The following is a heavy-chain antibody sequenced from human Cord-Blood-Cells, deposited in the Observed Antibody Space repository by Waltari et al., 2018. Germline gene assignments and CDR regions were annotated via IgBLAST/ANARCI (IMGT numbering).Heavy chain of an antibody. CDR3: ARGGITMVQGVIIAFDY. V-gene: IGHV4-34*01. Sequence: QVQLQQWGAGLLKPSETLSLTCAVYGGSFSGYYWSWIRQPQGKGLEWIGEINHSGSTNYNPSLKSRVTISVDTSKNQFSLKLSSVTAADTAVYYCARGGITMVQGVIIAFDYWGQGTLVTVSS. J-gene: IGHJ4*02. CDR2: INHSGST. D-gene: IGHD3-10*01. CDR1: GGSFSGYY.